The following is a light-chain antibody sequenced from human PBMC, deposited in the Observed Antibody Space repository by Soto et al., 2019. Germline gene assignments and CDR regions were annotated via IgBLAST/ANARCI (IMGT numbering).Light chain of an antibody. J-gene: IGKJ5*01. Sequence: EVVLTQSPVTLSLSPGERATLSCRASQSFRGLLAWYQQKPGQAPRLLIYDAYNRATGIPPRFSGSGSGTDFTLTINSLEPEDSAVYHCQQRHMWPITFGQGTRLEIK. CDR1: QSFRGL. V-gene: IGKV3-11*01. CDR2: DAY. CDR3: QQRHMWPIT.